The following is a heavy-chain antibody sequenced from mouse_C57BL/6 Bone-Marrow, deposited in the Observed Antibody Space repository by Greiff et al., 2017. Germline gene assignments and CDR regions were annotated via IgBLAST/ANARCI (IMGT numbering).Heavy chain of an antibody. D-gene: IGHD1-1*01. Sequence: QVQLKQPGTELVKPGASVKLSCKASGYTFTSYWMHWVKQRPGQGLEWIGNINPNNGGSNYNEKFKNKATLTVDKSSSTTYMQLSSLTSEDSAVYFCARSGVYGSSLYWYFDVGGTGTTVTVSS. CDR3: ARSGVYGSSLYWYFDV. CDR1: GYTFTSYW. CDR2: INPNNGGS. V-gene: IGHV1-53*01. J-gene: IGHJ1*03.